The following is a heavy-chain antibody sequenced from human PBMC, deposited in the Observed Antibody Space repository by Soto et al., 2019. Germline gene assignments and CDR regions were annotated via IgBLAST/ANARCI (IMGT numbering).Heavy chain of an antibody. V-gene: IGHV1-69*13. D-gene: IGHD2-15*01. CDR2: IIPIFGTA. CDR1: GYTFTSYG. J-gene: IGHJ4*02. Sequence: QVQLVQSGAEVKKPGASVKVSCKASGYTFTSYGISWVRQAPGQGLEWMGGIIPIFGTANYAQKFQGRVTITADESTSTAYMELSSLRSEDTAVYYCARGYCSGGSCYIFDYWGQGTLVTVSS. CDR3: ARGYCSGGSCYIFDY.